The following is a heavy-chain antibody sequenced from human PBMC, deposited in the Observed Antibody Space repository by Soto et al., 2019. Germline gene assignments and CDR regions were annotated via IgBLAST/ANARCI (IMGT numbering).Heavy chain of an antibody. J-gene: IGHJ1*01. CDR3: ASWGGGSWSTPSGRYFQH. V-gene: IGHV1-69*02. CDR2: IIPILGIA. CDR1: GGTFSSYT. Sequence: QVQLVQSGAEVKKPGSSVKVSCKASGGTFSSYTISWVRQAPGQGLDWMGRIIPILGIANYAQKFQGRVTITADKSTSTAYMELSSLSSEDTAVYYWASWGGGSWSTPSGRYFQHWGQGTLVTVSS. D-gene: IGHD6-13*01.